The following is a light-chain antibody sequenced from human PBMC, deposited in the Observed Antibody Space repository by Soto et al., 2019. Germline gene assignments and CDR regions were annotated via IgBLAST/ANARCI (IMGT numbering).Light chain of an antibody. CDR1: PSVTNY. CDR2: GAF. CDR3: QQRNIWPPVT. Sequence: EVVLTQSPATLSLSPGERATLSCRASPSVTNYLAWYQQKPGQPPRLLIYGAFNRAAGIPARFSGSGSGTDFTLTISSLEPEDSAVYYCQQRNIWPPVTFGQGTLLAIK. V-gene: IGKV3-11*01. J-gene: IGKJ5*01.